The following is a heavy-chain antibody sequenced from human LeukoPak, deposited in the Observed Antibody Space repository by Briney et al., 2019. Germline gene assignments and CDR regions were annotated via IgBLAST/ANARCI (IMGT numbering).Heavy chain of an antibody. CDR2: INPNSGGT. J-gene: IGHJ6*03. CDR3: ARDLAGTTAGYYYYMDV. V-gene: IGHV1-2*02. CDR1: GYTFTGYY. D-gene: IGHD1-1*01. Sequence: ASVKVSCKASGYTFTGYYMHWVRQAPGQGLEWMGWINPNSGGTNYAQKFQGRVTMTRDTSISTAYMELSRLRSDDTAVYYCARDLAGTTAGYYYYMDVWGKGTTVTVSS.